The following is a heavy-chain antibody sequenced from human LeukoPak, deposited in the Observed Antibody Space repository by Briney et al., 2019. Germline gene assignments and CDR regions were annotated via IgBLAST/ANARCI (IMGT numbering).Heavy chain of an antibody. V-gene: IGHV4-38-2*01. CDR3: ARRGYCSGGSCYFFDY. D-gene: IGHD2-15*01. CDR1: GYSLSSGYY. J-gene: IGHJ4*02. Sequence: SETLSLTCAVSGYSLSSGYYWGWIRQPPGKGLECIGSIYHSGSTYYNPSLKSRVTITVDTSKNQFSLKLSSVTAADTAVYYCARRGYCSGGSCYFFDYWGQGTLVTVSS. CDR2: IYHSGST.